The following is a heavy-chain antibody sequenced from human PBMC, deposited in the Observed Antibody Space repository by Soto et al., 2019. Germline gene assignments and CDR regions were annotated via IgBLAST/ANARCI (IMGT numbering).Heavy chain of an antibody. V-gene: IGHV4-39*01. J-gene: IGHJ4*02. CDR1: GGSISSSSYY. CDR2: IYYSGST. CDR3: ARLSDVEKVWAKSDVPRYYFDY. D-gene: IGHD2-8*01. Sequence: SETLSLTCTVSGGSISSSSYYWGWIRQPPGKGLEWIGSIYYSGSTYYNPSLKSRVTISVDTSKNQFSLKLSSVTAADTAVYYCARLSDVEKVWAKSDVPRYYFDYWGQGTLVTVSS.